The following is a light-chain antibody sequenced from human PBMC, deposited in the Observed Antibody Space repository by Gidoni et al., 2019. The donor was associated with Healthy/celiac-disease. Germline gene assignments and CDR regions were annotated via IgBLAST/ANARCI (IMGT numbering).Light chain of an antibody. CDR2: GAS. J-gene: IGKJ1*01. V-gene: IGKV3-20*01. CDR3: QQYGGT. Sequence: SPGALSLSPGESATRPGRASQSGSRSYLAWYQQKPGQAPRLLIYGASSRATGIPDRCSGSGSGTDFTLTISRLEPEDFAVYYCQQYGGTFGQGTKVEIK. CDR1: QSGSRSY.